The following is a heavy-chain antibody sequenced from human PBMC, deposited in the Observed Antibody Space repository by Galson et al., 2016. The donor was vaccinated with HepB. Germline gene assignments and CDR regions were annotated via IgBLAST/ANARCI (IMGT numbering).Heavy chain of an antibody. CDR2: VYPDDSDT. J-gene: IGHJ4*02. D-gene: IGHD2-15*01. Sequence: QSGAEVKKPGESLSISCQTSGYTFTKYWIGWVRQMPGKGLEWMEIVYPDDSDTNYSPSFRGQVTISADKSINPAYLQWNSLKASDTAINYCARQGDVVVGGIDYWGQGTLVTVSS. V-gene: IGHV5-51*01. CDR1: GYTFTKYW. CDR3: ARQGDVVVGGIDY.